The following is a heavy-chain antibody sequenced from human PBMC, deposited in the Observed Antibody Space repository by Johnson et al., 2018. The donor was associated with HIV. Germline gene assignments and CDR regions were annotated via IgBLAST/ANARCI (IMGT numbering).Heavy chain of an antibody. J-gene: IGHJ3*02. V-gene: IGHV3-30-3*01. CDR3: ARIPARWYLNDAFDI. Sequence: QVQLVESGGGLVQPGGSLRLSCAASGFTFSDYAMHWVRQAPGKGLEWVAVISYDGSNKYYADSVKGRFTISRDNSKNTLYRQMNSLRAEDTAVYYCARIPARWYLNDAFDIWGQGTMVTVSS. CDR1: GFTFSDYA. CDR2: ISYDGSNK. D-gene: IGHD6-13*01.